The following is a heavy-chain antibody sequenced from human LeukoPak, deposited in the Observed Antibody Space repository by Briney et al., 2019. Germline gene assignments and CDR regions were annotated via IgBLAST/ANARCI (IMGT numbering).Heavy chain of an antibody. CDR1: GYTLTGYY. D-gene: IGHD3-10*01. CDR3: ASSDYYGSGSYDY. CDR2: INPNSGGT. J-gene: IGHJ4*02. V-gene: IGHV1-2*02. Sequence: ASVKVSCKASGYTLTGYYMHWVRQAPGQGLEWMGWINPNSGGTNYAQKFQGRVTMTRDTSISTAYVELSRLRSDDTAVYYCASSDYYGSGSYDYWGQGTLVTVSS.